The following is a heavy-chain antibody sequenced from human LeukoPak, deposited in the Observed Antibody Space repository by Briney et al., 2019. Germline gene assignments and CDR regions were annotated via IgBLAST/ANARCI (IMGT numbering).Heavy chain of an antibody. CDR1: GGTFSSYA. Sequence: SVTVSCKASGGTFSSYAISWVRQAPGQGLEWMGGIIPIFGTANYAQKFQGRVTITADKSTSTAYMELSSLRSEDTAVYYCARYGYCSGGSCYYWGQGTLVTVSS. V-gene: IGHV1-69*06. J-gene: IGHJ4*02. CDR3: ARYGYCSGGSCYY. CDR2: IIPIFGTA. D-gene: IGHD2-15*01.